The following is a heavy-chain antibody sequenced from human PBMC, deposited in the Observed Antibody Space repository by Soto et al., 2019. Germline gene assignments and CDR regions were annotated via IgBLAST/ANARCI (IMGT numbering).Heavy chain of an antibody. J-gene: IGHJ6*03. V-gene: IGHV3-74*01. CDR2: VNSDGSFT. Sequence: VQLVESGGGLVQPGGSLRLSCAASGLTFSSYWMHWVRQVPGKGLVWVSRVNSDGSFTTYADSVKGRFTISRADAKIRPYLPTKCLTVEDTALYCCVRATPSVDHYSSYMDVWGQGTTVTVSS. D-gene: IGHD5-12*01. CDR1: GLTFSSYW. CDR3: VRATPSVDHYSSYMDV.